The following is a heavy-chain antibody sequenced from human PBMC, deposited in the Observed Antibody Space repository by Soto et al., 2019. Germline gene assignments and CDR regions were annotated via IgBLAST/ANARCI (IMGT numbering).Heavy chain of an antibody. V-gene: IGHV4-59*01. CDR2: IYYSGST. D-gene: IGHD5-18*01. Sequence: SETLSLTCTVSGGSISSYYWSWIRQPPGKGLEWIGYIYYSGSTNYNPSLKSRVTISVDTSKNQFSLKLSSVTAADTAEYYCAAVWILGGGYSFAFDYGGRETRVPFSS. CDR1: GGSISSYY. CDR3: AAVWILGGGYSFAFDY. J-gene: IGHJ4*02.